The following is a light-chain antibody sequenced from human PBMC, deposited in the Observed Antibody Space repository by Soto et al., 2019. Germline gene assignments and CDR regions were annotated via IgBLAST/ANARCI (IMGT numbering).Light chain of an antibody. CDR3: STWDDSLNGPL. CDR1: SSNIGGNT. J-gene: IGLJ2*01. V-gene: IGLV1-44*01. Sequence: QSVLTQPPSASGTPGQRVTISCSGSSSNIGGNTVNWYQKVPGAAPKLIIFSNSQRPSGGPDRYSGSKSGTSASLAIGGLQSEDEADYYCSTWDDSLNGPLFGGGTKVTVL. CDR2: SNS.